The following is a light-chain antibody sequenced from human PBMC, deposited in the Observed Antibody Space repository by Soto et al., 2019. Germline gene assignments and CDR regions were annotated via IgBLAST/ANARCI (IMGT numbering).Light chain of an antibody. CDR1: ESIRGY. CDR2: GAS. J-gene: IGKJ4*01. CDR3: QESYSAPQFT. V-gene: IGKV1-39*01. Sequence: DIQMTQSPSSLSASVGDRVTIACRASESIRGYLNWYQQKPGTAPKLLIFGASSLQSGVPSRFSGSGSRTEFTLTISSLQPEDFATYYCQESYSAPQFTFAGGTKVDIK.